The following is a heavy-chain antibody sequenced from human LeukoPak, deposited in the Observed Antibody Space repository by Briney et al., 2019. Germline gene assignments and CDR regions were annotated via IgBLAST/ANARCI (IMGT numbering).Heavy chain of an antibody. V-gene: IGHV4-34*01. Sequence: PSETLSLTCAVYGGSFSGYYWSWIRQPPGKGLEWIGEINHGGSTNYNPSLKSRVTISVDTSKNQFSLKLSSVTAADTAVYYCAREGVKPYYYDSSGYFDYWGQGTLVTVSS. CDR3: AREGVKPYYYDSSGYFDY. D-gene: IGHD3-22*01. CDR1: GGSFSGYY. CDR2: INHGGST. J-gene: IGHJ4*02.